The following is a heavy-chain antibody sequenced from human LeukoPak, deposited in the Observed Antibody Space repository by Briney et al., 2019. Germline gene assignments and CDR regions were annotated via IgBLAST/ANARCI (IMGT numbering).Heavy chain of an antibody. Sequence: PGGSLRLPCTASQFTQSNLHTNGVRQAPGKGLEWVSDISGGGGSTYYADSVKGRFTISRDNSKNTLYLQMDRLRAEDTALYYCAKGSGIYHYLGIDPWGQGTLVTVSS. CDR3: AKGSGIYHYLGIDP. CDR2: ISGGGGST. J-gene: IGHJ5*02. V-gene: IGHV3-23*01. CDR1: QFTQSNLH. D-gene: IGHD3-16*01.